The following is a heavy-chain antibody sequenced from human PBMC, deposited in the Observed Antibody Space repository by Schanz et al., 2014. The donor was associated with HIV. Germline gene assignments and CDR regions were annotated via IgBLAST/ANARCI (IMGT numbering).Heavy chain of an antibody. V-gene: IGHV4-61*01. CDR2: IYYRGRT. J-gene: IGHJ4*02. CDR3: ARAGQWFGHLD. Sequence: QVQLQESGPGLVKPSQTLSLTCTVSGGSISSGSYYWNWIRQPPGKGLEWIGYIYYRGRTNFNPSLKSRVNITSDTSKNQISLKLTSVTAADTAVYFCARAGQWFGHLDWGQGTLVTVSS. D-gene: IGHD3-10*01. CDR1: GGSISSGSYY.